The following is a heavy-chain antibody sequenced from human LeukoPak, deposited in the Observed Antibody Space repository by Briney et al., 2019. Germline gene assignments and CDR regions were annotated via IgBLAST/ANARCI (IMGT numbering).Heavy chain of an antibody. Sequence: GGSLRLXCAASGFTFRNYWMHWVRQAPGKGLVWVSRVNSDGSITGYADSVKGRFTISRDNAKNTLYLQMNSLRAEDTAVYYCARTVDTAMAENYYFDYWGQGTLVTVSS. V-gene: IGHV3-74*01. CDR3: ARTVDTAMAENYYFDY. J-gene: IGHJ4*02. D-gene: IGHD5-18*01. CDR2: VNSDGSIT. CDR1: GFTFRNYW.